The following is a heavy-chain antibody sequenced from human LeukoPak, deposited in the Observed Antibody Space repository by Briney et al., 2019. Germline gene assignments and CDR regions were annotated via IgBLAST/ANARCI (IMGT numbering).Heavy chain of an antibody. CDR1: GFTFSSYA. CDR3: ARKETPGAFDI. Sequence: PGRSLRLSCAASGFTFSSYAMHWVRQAPGKGLEWVAVISYDGSNKYYADSVKGRFTISRGNSKNTLYLQMNSLRAEDTAVYYCARKETPGAFDIWGQGTMVTVSS. CDR2: ISYDGSNK. J-gene: IGHJ3*02. D-gene: IGHD2-15*01. V-gene: IGHV3-30-3*01.